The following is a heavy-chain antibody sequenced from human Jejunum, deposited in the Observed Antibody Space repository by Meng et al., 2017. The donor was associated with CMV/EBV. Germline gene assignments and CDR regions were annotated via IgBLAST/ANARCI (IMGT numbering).Heavy chain of an antibody. J-gene: IGHJ4*02. CDR3: ARADKVRFDY. Sequence: QGHLQGAGPVRVKPSGTLSRTGAVSGGSMGSTNWWSWVRQPPGKGLEWIGEIYHSGSTNYNPSLKSRVSISVDKSKNQFSLKLSSVTAADTAVYYCARADKVRFDYWGQGTLVTVSS. CDR1: GGSMGSTNW. V-gene: IGHV4-4*02. CDR2: IYHSGST.